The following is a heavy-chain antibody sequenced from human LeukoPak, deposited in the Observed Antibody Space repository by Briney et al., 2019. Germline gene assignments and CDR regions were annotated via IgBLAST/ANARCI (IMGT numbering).Heavy chain of an antibody. CDR1: GFTFSSYS. V-gene: IGHV3-21*01. D-gene: IGHD3-22*01. CDR2: ISSSNSYI. CDR3: ARVQYYDSSGLGY. Sequence: GGSLRLSCAASGFTFSSYSMNWVRQAPGKGLEWVSSISSSNSYIYYADSVKGRFTISRDNAKNSLYLQMNSLRAEDTAVYYCARVQYYDSSGLGYWGQGTLVTVSS. J-gene: IGHJ4*02.